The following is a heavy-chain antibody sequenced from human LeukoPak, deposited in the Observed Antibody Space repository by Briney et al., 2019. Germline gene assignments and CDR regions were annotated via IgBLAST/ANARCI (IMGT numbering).Heavy chain of an antibody. J-gene: IGHJ4*02. CDR3: ARDPRGYDYIWGSYHYNYFDY. CDR2: IYYSGSS. D-gene: IGHD3-16*02. Sequence: PSETLSLTCTVSGGSISSRTYYWGWIRQPPGKGLEWIGSIYYSGSSYYNPSLKSRVTISVDTSKNQFSLKLSSVTAADTAVYYCARDPRGYDYIWGSYHYNYFDYWGQGTLVTVSS. CDR1: GGSISSRTYY. V-gene: IGHV4-39*07.